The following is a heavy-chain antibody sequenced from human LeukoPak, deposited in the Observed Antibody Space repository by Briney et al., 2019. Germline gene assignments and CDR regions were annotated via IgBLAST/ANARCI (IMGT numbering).Heavy chain of an antibody. V-gene: IGHV3-21*01. CDR1: GFTFSSSS. J-gene: IGHJ5*02. CDR3: AKDLAVSSNA. CDR2: IRSGSTYT. Sequence: GGSLRLSCAASGFTFSSSSMNWVRQTPGKGLEWVSLIRSGSTYTYYADSVKGRFTISRDNAKNSLFLQMNSLRAEDTAVYYCAKDLAVSSNAWGQGTLVTVPS. D-gene: IGHD6-19*01.